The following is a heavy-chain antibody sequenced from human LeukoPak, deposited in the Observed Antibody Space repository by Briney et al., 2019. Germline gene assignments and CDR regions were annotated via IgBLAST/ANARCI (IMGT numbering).Heavy chain of an antibody. V-gene: IGHV3-73*01. Sequence: PGGSLRLSCAASGFTFSGSTVHWVRQASGKGLEWVGHIRTKANNYATAYAASVKGRFTISRDDSKNTACLQMNSLKTEDTAVYYCSRHEALPGDYWGQGTLVTVSS. CDR3: SRHEALPGDY. CDR2: IRTKANNYAT. D-gene: IGHD2-21*02. J-gene: IGHJ4*02. CDR1: GFTFSGST.